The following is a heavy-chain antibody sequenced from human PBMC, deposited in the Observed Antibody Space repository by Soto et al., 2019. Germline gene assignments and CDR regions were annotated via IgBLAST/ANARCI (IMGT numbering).Heavy chain of an antibody. V-gene: IGHV5-10-1*01. CDR2: IDPSDSYT. CDR1: GYSFTSYW. Sequence: GESLKISCKGSGYSFTSYWIRWVRQMPGKGLEWMGRIDPSDSYTNYSPSFQGHVTISADKSISTAYLQWSSLKASDTAMYYCARHVPGYSYGSYMDVRGQGTTVTVSS. CDR3: ARHVPGYSYGSYMDV. D-gene: IGHD5-18*01. J-gene: IGHJ6*02.